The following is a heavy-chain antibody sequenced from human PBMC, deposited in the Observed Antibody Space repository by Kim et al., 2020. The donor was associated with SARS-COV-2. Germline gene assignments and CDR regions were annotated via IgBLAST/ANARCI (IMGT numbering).Heavy chain of an antibody. CDR2: INPNSGGT. D-gene: IGHD6-6*01. CDR1: GYTFTGYY. Sequence: ASVKVSCKASGYTFTGYYMHWVRQAPGQGLEWMGWINPNSGGTNYAQKFQGRVTMTRDTSISTAYMELSRLRSDDTAVYYCARQEGQLAPFWFDPWGQGTLVTVSS. J-gene: IGHJ5*02. V-gene: IGHV1-2*02. CDR3: ARQEGQLAPFWFDP.